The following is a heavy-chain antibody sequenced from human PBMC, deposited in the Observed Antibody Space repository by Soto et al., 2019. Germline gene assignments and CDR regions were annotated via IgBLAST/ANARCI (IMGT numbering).Heavy chain of an antibody. CDR1: GGSISSGGYS. Sequence: SETLSLTCAVSGGSISSGGYSWSWIRQPPGKGLEWIGYIYHSGSTYYNPSLKSRVTISVDRSKNQFSLKLSSVTAADTAVYYCARETWYDSSGYRTYYFDYWGQGTLVTVSS. V-gene: IGHV4-30-2*01. CDR3: ARETWYDSSGYRTYYFDY. D-gene: IGHD3-22*01. CDR2: IYHSGST. J-gene: IGHJ4*02.